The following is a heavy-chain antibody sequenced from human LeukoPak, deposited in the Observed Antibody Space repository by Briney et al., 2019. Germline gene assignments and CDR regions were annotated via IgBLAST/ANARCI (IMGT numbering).Heavy chain of an antibody. CDR2: VNFDGNST. Sequence: GGSLRLSCAASGFAFSRFWMHWVRQAPGTGLVWVSRVNFDGNSTTYADSVRGRFTISRDNAKNTLFLQMNSLRAEGTAVYYCARDSGHGMDVWGQGTTVTVSS. V-gene: IGHV3-74*01. CDR1: GFAFSRFW. CDR3: ARDSGHGMDV. D-gene: IGHD5-12*01. J-gene: IGHJ6*02.